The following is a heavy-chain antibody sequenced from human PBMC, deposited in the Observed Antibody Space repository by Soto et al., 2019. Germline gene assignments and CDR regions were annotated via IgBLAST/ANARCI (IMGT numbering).Heavy chain of an antibody. V-gene: IGHV1-8*01. CDR2: MNRNSGNT. CDR1: GYTFTSYD. Sequence: QVQLVQSGAEVKKPGASVKVSCKASGYTFTSYDINWVRQATGQGLEWMGWMNRNSGNTGYAQKFQVRVTMTRNTSISTAYMELSSLRSEDTAVYYCARGSLRIAALGYWGQGTLVTVSS. J-gene: IGHJ4*02. D-gene: IGHD6-13*01. CDR3: ARGSLRIAALGY.